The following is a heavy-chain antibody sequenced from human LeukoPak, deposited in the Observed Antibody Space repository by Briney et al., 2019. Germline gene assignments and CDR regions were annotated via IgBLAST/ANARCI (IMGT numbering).Heavy chain of an antibody. Sequence: GGCLRLSCAASGFTVSSNYMSWVRQAPGKGLEWVSVIYSGGSTYYADSVKGRFTISRDNSKNTLYLQMNSLRAEDTAVYYCARSPGYSYVALYYFDYWGQGTLVTVSS. CDR1: GFTVSSNY. V-gene: IGHV3-53*01. CDR2: IYSGGST. CDR3: ARSPGYSYVALYYFDY. J-gene: IGHJ4*02. D-gene: IGHD5-18*01.